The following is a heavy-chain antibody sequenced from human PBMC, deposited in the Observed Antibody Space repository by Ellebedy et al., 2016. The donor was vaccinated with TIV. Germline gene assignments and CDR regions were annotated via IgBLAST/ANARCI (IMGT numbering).Heavy chain of an antibody. V-gene: IGHV1-58*01. J-gene: IGHJ6*02. CDR1: GFTFTSSA. D-gene: IGHD4-17*01. CDR3: AAEGTVTTRTYYYYGMDV. Sequence: SVKVSXXASGFTFTSSAVQWVRQARGQRLEWIGWIVVGSGNTNYAQKFQERVTITRDMSTSTAYMELSSLRSEDTAVYYCAAEGTVTTRTYYYYGMDVWGQGTTVTVSS. CDR2: IVVGSGNT.